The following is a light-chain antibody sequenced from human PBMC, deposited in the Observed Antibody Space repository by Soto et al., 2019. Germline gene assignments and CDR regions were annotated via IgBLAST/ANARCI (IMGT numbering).Light chain of an antibody. Sequence: QSVLTQPPSVSGAPGQRVTISCTGTSSNIGAGYDVHWYQQFPGTAPKLLIYGNRNRPSGVPDRFSGSKSGTSASLAITGLQAEDEATYYCQSCDSSLSGSGVFGTGTKVIVL. CDR2: GNR. CDR3: QSCDSSLSGSGV. V-gene: IGLV1-40*01. J-gene: IGLJ1*01. CDR1: SSNIGAGYD.